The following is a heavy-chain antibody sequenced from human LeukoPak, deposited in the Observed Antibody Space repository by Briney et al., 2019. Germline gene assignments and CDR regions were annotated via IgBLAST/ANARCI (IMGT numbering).Heavy chain of an antibody. V-gene: IGHV4-4*08. CDR1: GGSISSYY. D-gene: IGHD3-3*01. J-gene: IGHJ6*03. Sequence: SETLSLTCTVSGGSISSYYWSWIRQPPGKGLEWIGRIYTSGSTNYNPSLKSRVTISVDTSKNQFSLKLSSVTAADTAVYYCARDKVVTIFGVAPGYMDVWGKGTTVTVSS. CDR2: IYTSGST. CDR3: ARDKVVTIFGVAPGYMDV.